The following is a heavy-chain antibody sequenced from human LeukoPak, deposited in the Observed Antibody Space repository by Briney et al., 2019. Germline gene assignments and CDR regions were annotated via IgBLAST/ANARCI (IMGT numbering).Heavy chain of an antibody. CDR3: ARDPPVLRFLEWLPAPIDY. Sequence: PGGSLRLSCAASGFTFSSYSMNWVRQAPGKGLEWVSSISSSSSYIYYADSVKGRFTISRDNAKNSLYLQMNSLRAEDTAVYYCARDPPVLRFLEWLPAPIDYWGQGTLVTVSS. CDR1: GFTFSSYS. D-gene: IGHD3-3*01. J-gene: IGHJ4*02. CDR2: ISSSSSYI. V-gene: IGHV3-21*01.